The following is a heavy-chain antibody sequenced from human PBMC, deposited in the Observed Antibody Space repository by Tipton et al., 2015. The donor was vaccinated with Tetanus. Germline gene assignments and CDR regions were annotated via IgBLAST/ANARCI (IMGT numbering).Heavy chain of an antibody. D-gene: IGHD6-19*01. CDR1: GFTFSSYA. CDR3: ANDPSAWVENSGGAFFEA. V-gene: IGHV3-23*01. Sequence: SLRLSCAATGFTFSSYAMSWVRQAPGKGLEWVSGSSGDGRSTFYAESVKGRFTISKDTSKNTLYLQMNSLRAEDRAVYYCANDPSAWVENSGGAFFEAWGQGTVVTVSS. J-gene: IGHJ5*02. CDR2: SSGDGRST.